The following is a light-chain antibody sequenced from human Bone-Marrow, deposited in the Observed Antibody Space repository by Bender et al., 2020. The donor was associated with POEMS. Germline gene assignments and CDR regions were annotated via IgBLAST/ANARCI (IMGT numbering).Light chain of an antibody. CDR2: GYN. J-gene: IGLJ2*01. CDR3: CSYVGSTIL. Sequence: QSVLTQPPSVSGAPGQRVTISCTGSSSNTGSGYDINWYQHLPGTAPKLLIYGYNNRPSGVPDRFSGSKSGDTASLTISGLQAEDEADYYCCSYVGSTILFGGGTKVTVL. V-gene: IGLV1-40*01. CDR1: SSNTGSGYD.